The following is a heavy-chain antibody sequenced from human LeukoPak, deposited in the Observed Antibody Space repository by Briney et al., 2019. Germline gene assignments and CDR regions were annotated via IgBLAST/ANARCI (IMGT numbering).Heavy chain of an antibody. CDR1: GGSFSGYY. V-gene: IGHV4-34*01. Sequence: SETLSLTCAVYGGSFSGYYWSWIRQPPGKGLEWIGEINHSGSTNYNPSLKSRVTISVDTSKNQFSLKLSSVTAADTAVYYCARDPSYYYDSSGYYSYYFDYWGQGTLVTVSS. CDR2: INHSGST. CDR3: ARDPSYYYDSSGYYSYYFDY. J-gene: IGHJ4*02. D-gene: IGHD3-22*01.